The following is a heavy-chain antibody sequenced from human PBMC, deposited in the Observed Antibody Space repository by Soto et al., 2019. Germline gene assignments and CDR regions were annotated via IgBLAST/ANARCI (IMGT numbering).Heavy chain of an antibody. Sequence: GSLRLSCAASGXTFSSYGMNWVRQAQGKGLEWVAVIWYDGSNKYYSDSVKGRFTISRDNSKNMLYLQMNSLRVEDTAVYYCASQKDWGQGTLGTVSS. V-gene: IGHV3-33*01. CDR2: IWYDGSNK. J-gene: IGHJ4*02. CDR1: GXTFSSYG. CDR3: ASQKD.